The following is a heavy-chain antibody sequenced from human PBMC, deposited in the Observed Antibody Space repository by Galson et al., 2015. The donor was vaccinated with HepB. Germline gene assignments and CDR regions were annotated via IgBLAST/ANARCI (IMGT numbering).Heavy chain of an antibody. CDR2: INAGNGNT. Sequence: SVKVSCKASGYTFTSYAMHWVRQAPGQRLEWMGWINAGNGNTKYSQKFQGRVTITRDTSASTAYMELSSLRSEDTAVYYCATRISSGWGRDWFDPWGQGTLVTVSS. CDR3: ATRISSGWGRDWFDP. D-gene: IGHD6-19*01. CDR1: GYTFTSYA. V-gene: IGHV1-3*01. J-gene: IGHJ5*02.